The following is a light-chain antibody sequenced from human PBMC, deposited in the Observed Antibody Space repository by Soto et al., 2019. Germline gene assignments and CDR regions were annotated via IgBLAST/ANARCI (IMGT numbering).Light chain of an antibody. V-gene: IGKV3-11*01. CDR3: QQRSNWPPGFT. J-gene: IGKJ3*01. Sequence: EIVLTQSPATLSLSPGERATLSCRASQSVSSYLAWYQQKPGQAPRLLIYDASNRATGIPARFSGSGSGTNFTLTISSQEPQDFAVYYCQQRSNWPPGFTFGPGTKVDIK. CDR2: DAS. CDR1: QSVSSY.